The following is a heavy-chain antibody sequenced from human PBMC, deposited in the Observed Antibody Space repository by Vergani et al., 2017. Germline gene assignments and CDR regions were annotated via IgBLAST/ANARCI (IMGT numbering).Heavy chain of an antibody. CDR1: GFTFSSYD. Sequence: EVQLVESGGGLVQPGGSLRLSCAASGFTFSSYDMHWVRQATGKGLEWVSAIGTAGDTYYPGSVKGRFTISRENAKNSLYLQMNSLRAGDTAVYYCARGGLQFEIGDWGQGTLVTVSS. D-gene: IGHD5-24*01. CDR2: IGTAGDT. J-gene: IGHJ4*02. V-gene: IGHV3-13*01. CDR3: ARGGLQFEIGD.